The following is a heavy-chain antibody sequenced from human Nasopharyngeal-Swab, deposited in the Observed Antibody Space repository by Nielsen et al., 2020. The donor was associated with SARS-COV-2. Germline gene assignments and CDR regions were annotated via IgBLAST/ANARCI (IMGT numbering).Heavy chain of an antibody. D-gene: IGHD2-15*01. J-gene: IGHJ5*02. CDR3: ARGGDPREVVAATDCFDP. Sequence: WVRQPPGQGLEWMGIFIPGGGSARYSQRFQGNVTMTRDTSTGTVYMELSRLRSEDTDVYYCARGGDPREVVAATDCFDPWGKGTLVTVSS. CDR2: FIPGGGSA. V-gene: IGHV1-46*01.